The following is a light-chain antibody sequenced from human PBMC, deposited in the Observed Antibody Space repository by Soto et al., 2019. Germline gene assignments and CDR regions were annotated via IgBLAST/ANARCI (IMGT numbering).Light chain of an antibody. J-gene: IGKJ5*01. CDR3: QQSYNAPIT. Sequence: DIQMTQSPSSLSASVVDRFTITCRASQNIINYLNWYQQKPGKAPQLLIYVASRLESGVPSRFSGSGSGTDFTLTISSLQPEDFATYYCQQSYNAPITFGQGTRLEI. CDR1: QNIINY. CDR2: VAS. V-gene: IGKV1-39*01.